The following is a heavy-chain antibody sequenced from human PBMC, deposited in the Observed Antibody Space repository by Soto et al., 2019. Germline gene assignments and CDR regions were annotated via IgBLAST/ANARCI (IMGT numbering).Heavy chain of an antibody. CDR2: IYKSGST. CDR3: ARDQNGSPHFDY. D-gene: IGHD1-26*01. CDR1: GGSISDYY. J-gene: IGHJ4*02. Sequence: QVQLQESGPGLVKPSGTLSLTCSVSGGSISDYYWSWIRQPPGMGLEWIGYIYKSGSTNYNPPLKSRVTISVDTSKNLFSLKLSSVTAADTAVYYCARDQNGSPHFDYWGQGTLVTVSS. V-gene: IGHV4-59*01.